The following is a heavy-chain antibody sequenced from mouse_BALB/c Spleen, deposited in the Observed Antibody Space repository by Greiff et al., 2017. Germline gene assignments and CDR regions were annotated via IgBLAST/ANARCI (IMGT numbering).Heavy chain of an antibody. J-gene: IGHJ2*01. D-gene: IGHD3-2*02. V-gene: IGHV5-6-5*01. Sequence: EVMLVESGGGLVQPGGSLKLSCAASGFTFSSYAMSWVRQTPEKRLEWVASISSGGSTYYPDSVKGRFTISRDNARNILYLQMSSLRSEDTAMYYCARRSGYFDYWGQGTTLTVSS. CDR1: GFTFSSYA. CDR3: ARRSGYFDY. CDR2: ISSGGST.